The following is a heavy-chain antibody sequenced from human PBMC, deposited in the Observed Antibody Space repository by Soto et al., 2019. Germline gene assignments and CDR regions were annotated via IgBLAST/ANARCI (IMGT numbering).Heavy chain of an antibody. J-gene: IGHJ4*02. CDR1: GFTVSSNY. CDR2: IYSGGST. D-gene: IGHD3-10*01. CDR3: ARDRIGYYGSGSYYRYFDY. V-gene: IGHV3-53*01. Sequence: PGGSLRLSCAASGFTVSSNYMSWVRQAPGKGLEWVSVIYSGGSTYYADSVKGRFTISRDNSKNTLYLQMNSLRAEDTAVYYCARDRIGYYGSGSYYRYFDYWGQGTQVTVSS.